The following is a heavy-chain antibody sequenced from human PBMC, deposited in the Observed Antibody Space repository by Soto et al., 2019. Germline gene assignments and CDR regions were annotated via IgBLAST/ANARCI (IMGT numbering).Heavy chain of an antibody. Sequence: ETLSLTCAVYGGSFSGYYWSWIRQPPGKGLGWIGEINHSGSTNYNPSLKSRVTISVDTSKNQFSLKLSSVTAADTAVYYCARGRRPYYDFWSGSTAYYYNGMDVWGQGTTVTVSS. V-gene: IGHV4-34*01. D-gene: IGHD3-3*01. J-gene: IGHJ6*02. CDR1: GGSFSGYY. CDR2: INHSGST. CDR3: ARGRRPYYDFWSGSTAYYYNGMDV.